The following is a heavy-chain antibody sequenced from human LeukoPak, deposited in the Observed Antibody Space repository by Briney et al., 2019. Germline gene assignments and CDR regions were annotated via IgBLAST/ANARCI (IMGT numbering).Heavy chain of an antibody. V-gene: IGHV4-59*01. J-gene: IGHJ3*02. Sequence: SETLSLTCTVSGGSISSYYWSWIRQPPGKGLEWIGYIYYSGSTNYNPSLKSRGTISVDTSTNQFSPKLSSMTAAAAAVYYCARLPVVVVAAPKKNAFDIWGQGTMVTVSS. CDR3: ARLPVVVVAAPKKNAFDI. D-gene: IGHD2-15*01. CDR2: IYYSGST. CDR1: GGSISSYY.